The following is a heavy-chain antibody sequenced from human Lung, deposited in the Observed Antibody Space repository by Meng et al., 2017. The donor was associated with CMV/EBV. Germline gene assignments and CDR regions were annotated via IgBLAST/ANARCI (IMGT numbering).Heavy chain of an antibody. D-gene: IGHD6-25*01. CDR1: GFTFSNAW. Sequence: GESLKISSEASGFTFSNAWMSWVRQAPGKGLEWVGRIKSKTDGGTTDYAAPVKGRFTISRDDSKNTLYLQMNSLKNEDTAVYYCATGSYSSDDAFDIWGQGTXVTVSS. V-gene: IGHV3-15*01. CDR2: IKSKTDGGTT. J-gene: IGHJ3*02. CDR3: ATGSYSSDDAFDI.